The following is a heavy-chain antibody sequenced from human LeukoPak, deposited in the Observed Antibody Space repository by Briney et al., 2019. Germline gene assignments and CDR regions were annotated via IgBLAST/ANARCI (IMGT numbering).Heavy chain of an antibody. Sequence: SETLSLTCAVYGGSFSGYYWSWIRQPPGKGLEWIGEINHSGSTNYNPSLKSRVTISVDTSKDQFSLKLSSVTAADTAVYYCARGGSIAARLNAFDIWGQGTMVTVSS. CDR3: ARGGSIAARLNAFDI. CDR1: GGSFSGYY. D-gene: IGHD6-6*01. CDR2: INHSGST. V-gene: IGHV4-34*01. J-gene: IGHJ3*02.